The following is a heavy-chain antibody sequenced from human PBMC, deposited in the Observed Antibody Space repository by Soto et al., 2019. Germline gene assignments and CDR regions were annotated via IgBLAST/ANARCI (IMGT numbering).Heavy chain of an antibody. Sequence: QVQLVESGGGLVEPGGSLRLSCVASGFTFSDYYMSWIRQAPGKGLEWVSYISSSSSYTNYADSVKGRFTISRDNAKNLLYLQRNSLRAEDTAVYYCARDHHRYSGYDYVDYWGQGTLVTVSS. CDR2: ISSSSSYT. CDR1: GFTFSDYY. V-gene: IGHV3-11*05. CDR3: ARDHHRYSGYDYVDY. J-gene: IGHJ4*02. D-gene: IGHD5-12*01.